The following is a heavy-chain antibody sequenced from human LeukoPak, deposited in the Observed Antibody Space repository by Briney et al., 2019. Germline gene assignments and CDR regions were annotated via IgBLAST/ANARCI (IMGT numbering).Heavy chain of an antibody. Sequence: GGSLRLSCAASGFTVSSNYMSWVRQAPGKGLERVSVLYSDGTTHYADSVKGRFTISRDNSKNTLYLQMSSLRVEDTAVYYCARDLENYWYFDLWGRGTRVTVPS. CDR2: LYSDGTT. CDR1: GFTVSSNY. V-gene: IGHV3-53*01. CDR3: ARDLENYWYFDL. J-gene: IGHJ2*01.